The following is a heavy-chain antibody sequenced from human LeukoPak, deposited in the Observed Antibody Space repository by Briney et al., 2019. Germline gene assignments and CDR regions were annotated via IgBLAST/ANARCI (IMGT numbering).Heavy chain of an antibody. CDR3: ARGRGSSWYHY. Sequence: ASVKVSCKASGYTFTGHYMHWVRQAPGQGLEWMGWINPNSGGTNYAQKFQGRVTMTRDTSINTAYVELSKLRSDDTAVYYCARGRGSSWYHYWGQGTLVTVSS. D-gene: IGHD6-13*01. CDR2: INPNSGGT. V-gene: IGHV1-2*02. J-gene: IGHJ4*02. CDR1: GYTFTGHY.